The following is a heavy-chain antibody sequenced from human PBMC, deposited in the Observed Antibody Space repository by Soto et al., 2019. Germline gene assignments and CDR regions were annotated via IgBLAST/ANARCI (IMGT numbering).Heavy chain of an antibody. D-gene: IGHD4-17*01. CDR3: ARTTVTTSYYGMDV. V-gene: IGHV1-69*06. CDR2: IIPIFGTA. Sequence: QVQLVQSGAEVKKPGSSVKVSCKASGGTFSSYAISWVRQAPGQGLEWMGGIIPIFGTANYAQKVQGRVTITADKSASTAYMEVSSLRSEDTAVYYGARTTVTTSYYGMDVWGQGTTVTVSS. J-gene: IGHJ6*02. CDR1: GGTFSSYA.